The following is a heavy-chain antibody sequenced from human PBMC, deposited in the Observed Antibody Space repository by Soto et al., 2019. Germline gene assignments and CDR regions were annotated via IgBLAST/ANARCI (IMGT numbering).Heavy chain of an antibody. CDR2: IHSDGSST. D-gene: IGHD2-21*02. J-gene: IGHJ3*01. Sequence: EVRLVESEGGLVQPGGSLSLSCAASGFPFSYYWMHWVRQAPGQGLLWVSRIHSDGSSTNYAESVKGRFTISRDNAKNTVSLQMNSLRVEDTGVYFCAGGDRGAFDLWGQGTMVTVSS. V-gene: IGHV3-74*01. CDR1: GFPFSYYW. CDR3: AGGDRGAFDL.